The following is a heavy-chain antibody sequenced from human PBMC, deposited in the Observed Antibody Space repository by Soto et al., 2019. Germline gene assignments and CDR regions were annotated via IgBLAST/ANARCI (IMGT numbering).Heavy chain of an antibody. D-gene: IGHD3-10*01. J-gene: IGHJ4*02. Sequence: SETLSLTCSVSTGSMRTYYWTWIRQSPGKGLEWIGQISHTGRTKYNPSLESRVTISVDTSRKQFSPKLTSVTAADTALYYCARDDPMGIFDFWGQGTLVTVSS. CDR2: ISHTGRT. V-gene: IGHV4-59*01. CDR3: ARDDPMGIFDF. CDR1: TGSMRTYY.